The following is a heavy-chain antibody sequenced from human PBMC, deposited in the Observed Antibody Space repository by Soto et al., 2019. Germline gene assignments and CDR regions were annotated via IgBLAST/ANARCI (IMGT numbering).Heavy chain of an antibody. J-gene: IGHJ4*02. V-gene: IGHV3-30*18. CDR1: GFTFSSYG. CDR3: AKAPSYCSGGSCYYFDY. CDR2: ISYDGSNK. Sequence: LRLSCAASGFTFSSYGMHWVRQAPGKGLEWVAVISYDGSNKYYADSVKGRFTISRDNSKNTLYLQMNSLRAEDTAVYYCAKAPSYCSGGSCYYFDYWGQGTLVTVSS. D-gene: IGHD2-15*01.